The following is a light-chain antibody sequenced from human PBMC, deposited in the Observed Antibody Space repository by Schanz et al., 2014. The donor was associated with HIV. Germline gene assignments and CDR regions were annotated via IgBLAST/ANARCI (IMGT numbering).Light chain of an antibody. V-gene: IGLV2-8*01. J-gene: IGLJ1*01. CDR3: CSYAITTYV. CDR2: DVS. Sequence: QSALTQPPAASGSPGQSVTISCTEASGDVSVHNYVSWYQQHPGKAPKLIIFDVSERPSAVPDRFSGSKSGNTASLTVSGLQAEDEADYYCCSYAITTYVFGTGTKVTVL. CDR1: SGDVSVHNY.